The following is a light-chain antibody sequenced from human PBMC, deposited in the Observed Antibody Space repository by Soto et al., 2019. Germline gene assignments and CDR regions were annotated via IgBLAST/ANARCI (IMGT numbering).Light chain of an antibody. Sequence: EIVLTQSPATLSLSPGERATLSCRASQSVSSYLAWYQQKPGQAPRLLIYHASNRATGIPARFSGSGAGTDFTRTISSLEPEDFAVYYCQQRSNWPYTFGQGTKLEIK. V-gene: IGKV3-11*01. CDR2: HAS. J-gene: IGKJ2*01. CDR3: QQRSNWPYT. CDR1: QSVSSY.